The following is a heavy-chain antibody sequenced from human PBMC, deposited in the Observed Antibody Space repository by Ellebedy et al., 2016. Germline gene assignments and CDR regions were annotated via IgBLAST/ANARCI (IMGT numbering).Heavy chain of an antibody. CDR3: ARDVEGYGMDV. CDR1: GYTFTSYG. Sequence: ASVKVSCXASGYTFTSYGISWVRQAPGQGLEWMGIINPSGGSTSYAQKFQGRVTMSRDASTSTVYMELSSLRSEDTAVYYCARDVEGYGMDVWGQGTTVTVSS. V-gene: IGHV1-46*01. CDR2: INPSGGST. J-gene: IGHJ6*02. D-gene: IGHD2-21*01.